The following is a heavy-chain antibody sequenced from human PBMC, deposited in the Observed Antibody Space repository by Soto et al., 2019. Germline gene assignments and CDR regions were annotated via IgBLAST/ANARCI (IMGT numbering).Heavy chain of an antibody. CDR2: FVVGSGNT. Sequence: QMQLVQSGPEVKKPGTSVKVSCKASGFTFTSSAVQWVRQARGQRLEWIGWFVVGSGNTNYAQKFQERVTITRDMSTSTAYMELSSLRSEDTAVYYCAAEWNYEVYYYGMDVWGQGTTVTVSS. CDR1: GFTFTSSA. CDR3: AAEWNYEVYYYGMDV. V-gene: IGHV1-58*01. J-gene: IGHJ6*02. D-gene: IGHD1-7*01.